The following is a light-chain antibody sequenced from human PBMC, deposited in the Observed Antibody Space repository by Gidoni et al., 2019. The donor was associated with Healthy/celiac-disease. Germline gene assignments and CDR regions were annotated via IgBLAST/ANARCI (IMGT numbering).Light chain of an antibody. CDR3: QQRSNWPPGYT. V-gene: IGKV3-11*01. CDR1: QSVSSY. CDR2: DAS. J-gene: IGKJ2*01. Sequence: EIVLTQSPATLSLSPWQTATLSCRACQSVSSYLAWYQLTPGQAPSLLISDASNRPTGIPARFSGSGSGTDFTLTISSLEPEDFAVYYCQQRSNWPPGYTFGQGTKLEIK.